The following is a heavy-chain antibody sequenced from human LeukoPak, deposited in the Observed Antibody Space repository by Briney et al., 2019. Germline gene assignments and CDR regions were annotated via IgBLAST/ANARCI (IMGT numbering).Heavy chain of an antibody. CDR1: SYSISSGSY. D-gene: IGHD4-17*01. CDR2: IFHSGDS. J-gene: IGHJ4*02. Sequence: PSETLSLTCAVSSYSISSGSYWGWIRQSPGKGLEWVGSIFHSGDSYYNPSLKSRLTMSVDTSKNQFSLKLTSVTAADTALYYCARVTYVDDMLYQYFDYWGQGILVTVSS. V-gene: IGHV4-38-2*01. CDR3: ARVTYVDDMLYQYFDY.